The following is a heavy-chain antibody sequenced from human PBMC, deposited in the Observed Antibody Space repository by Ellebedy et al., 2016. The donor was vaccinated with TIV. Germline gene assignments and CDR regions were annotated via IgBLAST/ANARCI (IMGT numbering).Heavy chain of an antibody. D-gene: IGHD5-18*01. V-gene: IGHV4-59*11. CDR1: GGSITTHY. Sequence: MPSETLSLTCTVSGGSITTHYWSWIRQPPGKGLEWIGYIHYSGSTNYNPSLKSRLTISVDTSKRQFSLKLRSVTAADTAVYFCAKSGHSYGYDYWGQGTLVTVSS. CDR2: IHYSGST. J-gene: IGHJ4*02. CDR3: AKSGHSYGYDY.